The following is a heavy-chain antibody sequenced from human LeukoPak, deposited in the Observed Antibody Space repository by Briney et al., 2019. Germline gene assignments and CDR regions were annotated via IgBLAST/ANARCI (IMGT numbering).Heavy chain of an antibody. D-gene: IGHD3-22*01. J-gene: IGHJ4*02. CDR2: ISYDGSNK. V-gene: IGHV3-30*18. CDR1: GFTFSSYG. CDR3: AKAYYYDSSGPFDY. Sequence: PGGSLRLSCAASGFTFSSYGMHWVCQAPGKGLEWVAVISYDGSNKYYADSVKGRFTISRDNSKNTLYLQMNSLRAEDTAVYYCAKAYYYDSSGPFDYWGQGTLVTVSS.